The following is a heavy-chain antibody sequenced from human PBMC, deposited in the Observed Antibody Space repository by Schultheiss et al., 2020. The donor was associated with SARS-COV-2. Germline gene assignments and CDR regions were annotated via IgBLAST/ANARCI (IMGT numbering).Heavy chain of an antibody. V-gene: IGHV1-2*02. CDR1: GYTFTGYY. CDR2: INPNSGGT. CDR3: ARGYDILTGHRGGYYYGMDV. D-gene: IGHD3-9*01. Sequence: ASVKVSCKASGYTFTGYYMHWVRQAPGQGLEWMGIINPNSGGTNYAQKFQGRVTMTRDTSISTAYMELSRLRSEDTAVYYCARGYDILTGHRGGYYYGMDVWGQGTTVTVSS. J-gene: IGHJ6*02.